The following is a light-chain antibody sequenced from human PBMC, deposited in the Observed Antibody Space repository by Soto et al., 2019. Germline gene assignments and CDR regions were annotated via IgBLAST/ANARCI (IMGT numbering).Light chain of an antibody. Sequence: DIQMTQSPSTLSASVGDRVTITCRASQGISGWLAWYQQKAGKAPRLLIFDASSLHSGVPSRFSGSRSGTEFTLTIASLQPEDFATYYCLQHNTYPFTFGGGTKVDI. V-gene: IGKV1-5*01. CDR3: LQHNTYPFT. CDR1: QGISGW. J-gene: IGKJ4*01. CDR2: DAS.